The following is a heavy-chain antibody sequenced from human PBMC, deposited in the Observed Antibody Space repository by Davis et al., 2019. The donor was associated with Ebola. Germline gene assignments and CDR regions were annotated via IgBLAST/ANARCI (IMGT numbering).Heavy chain of an antibody. V-gene: IGHV3-53*01. CDR3: AKDTYSGWYNSGWFDP. Sequence: GGSLRLSCAASGFTVSSNYMSWVRQAPGKGLEWVSVIYSGGSTYYADSVKGRFTISRDNSKNTLYLQMNSLRAEDTAVYYCAKDTYSGWYNSGWFDPWGQGTLVTVSS. J-gene: IGHJ5*02. CDR2: IYSGGST. CDR1: GFTVSSNY. D-gene: IGHD6-19*01.